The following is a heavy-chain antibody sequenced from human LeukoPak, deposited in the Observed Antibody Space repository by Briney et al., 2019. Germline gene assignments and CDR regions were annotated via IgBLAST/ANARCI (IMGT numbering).Heavy chain of an antibody. V-gene: IGHV4-59*12. CDR2: IYYSGST. Sequence: PSETLSLTCTVSGGSISPYYWSWIRQPPGKGLERIGYIYYSGSTNYNPSLKSRVTISVDTSKNQFSLRLSSVTAADTAVYYCAREVDAAAAYNWFDPWGQGTLVTVSS. D-gene: IGHD2-2*01. J-gene: IGHJ5*02. CDR1: GGSISPYY. CDR3: AREVDAAAAYNWFDP.